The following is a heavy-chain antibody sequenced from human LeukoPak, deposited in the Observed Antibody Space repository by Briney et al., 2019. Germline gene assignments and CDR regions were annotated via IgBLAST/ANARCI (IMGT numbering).Heavy chain of an antibody. CDR3: AKGPSSVATRQDY. CDR1: GYTFTNYG. D-gene: IGHD6-6*01. Sequence: ASVKVSCKASGYTFTNYGINWVRQAPGQGLEWMGWISAYNGNTNYAQKVQGRVTMTTDTSTSTAYVELRSLRSDDTAAYYCAKGPSSVATRQDYWGQGTLVTVSS. V-gene: IGHV1-18*01. J-gene: IGHJ4*02. CDR2: ISAYNGNT.